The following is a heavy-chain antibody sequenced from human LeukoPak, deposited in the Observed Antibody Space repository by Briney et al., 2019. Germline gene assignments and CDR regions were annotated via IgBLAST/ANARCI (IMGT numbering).Heavy chain of an antibody. CDR2: IWYDGSNK. J-gene: IGHJ4*02. V-gene: IGHV3-30*02. CDR3: AKGPYGDFPLVVY. D-gene: IGHD4-17*01. CDR1: VFTFSSYG. Sequence: GGSLRLSCAAAVFTFSSYGMHWVRQAPGKGLEWVAVIWYDGSNKYYADSVKGRFIISRDNSKNTLFLQMNSLRAEDTAVYYCAKGPYGDFPLVVYWGQGTLVTVSS.